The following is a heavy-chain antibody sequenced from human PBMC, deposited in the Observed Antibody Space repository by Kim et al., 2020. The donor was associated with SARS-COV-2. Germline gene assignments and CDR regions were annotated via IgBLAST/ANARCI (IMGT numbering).Heavy chain of an antibody. J-gene: IGHJ4*02. V-gene: IGHV3-30*01. CDR3: ARDRVRGVVKYYFDY. D-gene: IGHD3-10*01. Sequence: SGKGRFTISRDNSKNTLYLQMNSLRAEDTAVYYCARDRVRGVVKYYFDYWGQGTLVTVSS.